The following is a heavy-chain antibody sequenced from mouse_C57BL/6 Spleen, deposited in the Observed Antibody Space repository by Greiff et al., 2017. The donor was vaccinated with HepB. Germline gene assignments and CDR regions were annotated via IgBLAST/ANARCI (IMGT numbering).Heavy chain of an antibody. D-gene: IGHD1-1*01. J-gene: IGHJ4*01. CDR3: ARGVLITTVYAMDY. Sequence: QVQLQQPGAELVMPGASVKLSCKASGYTFTSYWMHWVKQRPGQGLEWIGEIDPSDSYTNYNQKFKGQSTLTVDKSSSTAYMQLSSLTSEDSAVYYCARGVLITTVYAMDYWGQRTSVTVSS. V-gene: IGHV1-69*01. CDR2: IDPSDSYT. CDR1: GYTFTSYW.